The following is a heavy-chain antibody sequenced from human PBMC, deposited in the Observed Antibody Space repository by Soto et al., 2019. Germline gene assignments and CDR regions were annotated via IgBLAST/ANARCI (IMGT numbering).Heavy chain of an antibody. CDR1: GGTFSSYA. CDR2: TIPISETT. D-gene: IGHD2-2*01. CDR3: ARSQGSSTSLEIYYYYYYGMDV. Sequence: SVKVSCKASGGTFSSYAISWVRQAPGQGLEWMGGTIPISETTNYAQKFQGRVTITADESKSTAYMELSSLRSEDTAVYYCARSQGSSTSLEIYYYYYYGMDVWGQGTTVTVSS. J-gene: IGHJ6*02. V-gene: IGHV1-69*13.